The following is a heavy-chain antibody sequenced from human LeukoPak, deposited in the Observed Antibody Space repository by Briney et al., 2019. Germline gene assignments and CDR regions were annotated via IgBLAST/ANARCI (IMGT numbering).Heavy chain of an antibody. Sequence: SEPLTLTCTVSGGSITTSGHYWGWIRQPPGKGLEWIGSIDYRESTTYNPSLKSRVTISADTSRNQFSLKLSSVTATDTAVYYCANYVSRTMRDYWGQGTLVTVSS. J-gene: IGHJ4*02. V-gene: IGHV4-39*01. CDR2: IDYREST. CDR1: GGSITTSGHY. CDR3: ANYVSRTMRDY. D-gene: IGHD3-16*01.